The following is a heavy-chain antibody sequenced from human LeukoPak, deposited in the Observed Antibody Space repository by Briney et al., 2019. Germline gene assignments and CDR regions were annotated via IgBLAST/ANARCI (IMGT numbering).Heavy chain of an antibody. CDR3: ARTHYYDSSGDNWFDP. CDR2: MNPNSGHT. CDR1: GYTFTSYD. J-gene: IGHJ5*02. D-gene: IGHD3-22*01. Sequence: ASVKVSCKASGYTFTSYDINWVRQATGQGLEWMGWMNPNSGHTGYAQKFQGRVTMTRNTSITTAYMELSSLRSEDTAVYYCARTHYYDSSGDNWFDPWGQGTLVTVSS. V-gene: IGHV1-8*01.